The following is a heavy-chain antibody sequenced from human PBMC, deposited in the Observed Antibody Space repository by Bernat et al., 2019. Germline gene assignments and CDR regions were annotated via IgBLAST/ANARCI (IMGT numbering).Heavy chain of an antibody. D-gene: IGHD1-26*01. CDR3: ARDRVKSGSYRSLIDY. Sequence: QVQLVESGGGVVQPGRSLRLSCAASGFTFSSYAMHWVRQAPGKGLEWVAVISYDGSNKYYADSVKGRFTISRDNSKNTLYLQMNSLRAEDTAVYYCARDRVKSGSYRSLIDYWGQGTLVTVSS. CDR1: GFTFSSYA. J-gene: IGHJ4*02. CDR2: ISYDGSNK. V-gene: IGHV3-30-3*01.